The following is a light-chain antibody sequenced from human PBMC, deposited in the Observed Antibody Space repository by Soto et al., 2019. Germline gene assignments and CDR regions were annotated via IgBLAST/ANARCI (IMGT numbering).Light chain of an antibody. J-gene: IGLJ3*02. V-gene: IGLV2-14*03. CDR2: DVT. CDR3: SSFTPSSTLV. CDR1: SSDIGGYNF. Sequence: QSALTQPASVSGSPGQSITISCTGTSSDIGGYNFVSWYQQHPGKAPKLLIYDVTNRPPGLSDRFSGSKSGNTASLTISGLQAEDEANYYFSSFTPSSTLVFGGGTKLTVL.